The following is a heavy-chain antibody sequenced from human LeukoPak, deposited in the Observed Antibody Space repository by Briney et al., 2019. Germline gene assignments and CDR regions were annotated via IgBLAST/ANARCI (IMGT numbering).Heavy chain of an antibody. CDR1: GGSISSSIHY. D-gene: IGHD1-20*01. J-gene: IGHJ4*02. CDR3: ARHSITGTTVDN. Sequence: SETLSLTCTVSGGSISSSIHYWGWIRQPPGKGLEWIGNIYYRGNTYYNPSLKSRVTISVDTPKNQFSLKLSALTAADTAVYYCARHSITGTTVDNWGQGTLVTVSS. CDR2: IYYRGNT. V-gene: IGHV4-39*01.